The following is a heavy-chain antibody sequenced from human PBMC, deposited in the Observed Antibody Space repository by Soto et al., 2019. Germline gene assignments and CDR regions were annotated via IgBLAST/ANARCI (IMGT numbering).Heavy chain of an antibody. CDR3: ARQISFVCDS. D-gene: IGHD3-16*01. J-gene: IGHJ4*02. CDR1: GYKLGSAW. CDR2: IKPGTSDI. Sequence: GESLKISCEGAGYKLGSAWIGWVRRKPGKGLEWMGIIKPGTSDIRYSPSFRGQVTISADEAANTAFLQWSSLKTLDTAIYYCARQISFVCDSWGQGTLVTVS. V-gene: IGHV5-51*01.